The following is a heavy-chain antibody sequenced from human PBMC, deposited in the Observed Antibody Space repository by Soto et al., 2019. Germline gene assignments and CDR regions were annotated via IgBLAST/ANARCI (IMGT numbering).Heavy chain of an antibody. D-gene: IGHD2-15*01. V-gene: IGHV4-34*01. Sequence: PSETLSLTCAVYGGSFSGYYWSWIRQPPGKGLEWIGEINHSGSTNYNPSLKSRVTISVDTSKNQFSLKLSSLTAADTAVYYCARITPNIVVVVAAPGVFDYWGQGTLVTVS. CDR2: INHSGST. CDR1: GGSFSGYY. CDR3: ARITPNIVVVVAAPGVFDY. J-gene: IGHJ4*02.